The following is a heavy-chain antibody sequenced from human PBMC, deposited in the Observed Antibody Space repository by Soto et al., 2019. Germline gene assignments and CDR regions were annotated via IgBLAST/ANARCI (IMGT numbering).Heavy chain of an antibody. Sequence: QVQLQQWGAGLLKPSETLSLTCAVYGGSFSGYYWGWIRQPPVRGLEWIGVINHSGSTNYKPSLKSRVTISVDTSRNHFSLKLRSVTAADTAVHYCARVDSRYSSSWYAVFGAFAIWGQGTTVTVSS. J-gene: IGHJ3*02. CDR1: GGSFSGYY. D-gene: IGHD6-13*01. V-gene: IGHV4-34*01. CDR3: ARVDSRYSSSWYAVFGAFAI. CDR2: INHSGST.